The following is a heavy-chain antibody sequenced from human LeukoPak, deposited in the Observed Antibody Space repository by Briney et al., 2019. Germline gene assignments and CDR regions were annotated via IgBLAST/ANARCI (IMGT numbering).Heavy chain of an antibody. CDR2: INQGGSDK. D-gene: IGHD1-14*01. V-gene: IGHV3-7*03. J-gene: IGHJ4*02. Sequence: PGGSLRLSCAASGFTFSGHWMSWVRQAPGKGREWVANINQGGSDKYYVDSVKGRFTISRDNANNLLYLQMNSLGGEDTAVYYCTRDRSRAEDDWGQGTLVTVAS. CDR3: TRDRSRAEDD. CDR1: GFTFSGHW.